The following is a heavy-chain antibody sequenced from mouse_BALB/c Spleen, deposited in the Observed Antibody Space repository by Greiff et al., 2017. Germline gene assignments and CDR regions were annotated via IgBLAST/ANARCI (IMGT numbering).Heavy chain of an antibody. CDR3: ARAIYDGYNYFDY. Sequence: DVKLVESGGGLVKPGGSLKLSCAASGFTFSSYAMSWVRQSPEKRLEWVAEISSGGSYTYYPDTVTGRFTISRDNAKNTLYLEMSSLRSEDTAMYYCARAIYDGYNYFDYWGQGTTLTVSS. CDR2: ISSGGSYT. J-gene: IGHJ2*01. CDR1: GFTFSSYA. V-gene: IGHV5-9-4*01. D-gene: IGHD2-3*01.